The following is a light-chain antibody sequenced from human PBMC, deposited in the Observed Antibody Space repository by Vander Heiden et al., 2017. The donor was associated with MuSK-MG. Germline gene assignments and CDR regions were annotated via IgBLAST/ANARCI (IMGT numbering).Light chain of an antibody. CDR3: QHYDPYSVT. J-gene: IGKJ1*01. CDR1: QSISSW. Sequence: DIQMTQSPSTLSASVGDRVTITCRASQSISSWLAWYQQKPGKAPKLLIYKASNLESGVPSRFSGSGSGTEFILTISSLQPDDFATYFCQHYDPYSVTFGQGTKVEIK. CDR2: KAS. V-gene: IGKV1-5*03.